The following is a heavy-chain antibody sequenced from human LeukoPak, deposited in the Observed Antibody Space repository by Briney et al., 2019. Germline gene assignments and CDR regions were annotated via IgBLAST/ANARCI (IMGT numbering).Heavy chain of an antibody. J-gene: IGHJ4*02. V-gene: IGHV4-39*07. CDR3: ARVSIGNYDSSGYSRPPFDY. D-gene: IGHD3-22*01. CDR1: GGSISSSSYY. CDR2: IYYSGST. Sequence: SETLSLTCTVSGGSISSSSYYWGWIRQPPGKGLEWIGSIYYSGSTYYNPSLKSRVTISVDTSKNQFSLKLSFVTAADTAVYYCARVSIGNYDSSGYSRPPFDYWAREPWSPSPQ.